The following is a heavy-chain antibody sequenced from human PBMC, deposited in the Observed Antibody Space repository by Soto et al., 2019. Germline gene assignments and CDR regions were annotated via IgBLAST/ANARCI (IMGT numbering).Heavy chain of an antibody. CDR3: ARDGGRHSGGIDY. CDR2: IIPIFGTA. CDR1: GGTFSSYS. Sequence: QVQLVQSGAEVKKPGSSVTVSCKASGGTFSSYSINWVRQAPRQGLEWMGEIIPIFGTANYAQTFQGRVTITADESTSTAYVELSSLRSEDTAVYYCARDGGRHSGGIDYWGQGTLVTVSS. D-gene: IGHD1-26*01. J-gene: IGHJ4*02. V-gene: IGHV1-69*01.